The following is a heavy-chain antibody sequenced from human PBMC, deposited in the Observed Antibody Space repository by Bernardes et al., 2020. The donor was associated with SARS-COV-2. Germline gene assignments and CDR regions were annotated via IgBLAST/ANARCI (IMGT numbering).Heavy chain of an antibody. Sequence: SGFTPSKPTQTLTLTCPFSLFSLSPSGVGVGWIRQPPGKALEWLVLIYWDDDKRYSPSLKSRLIITKDTSKNQVVLTMTDMDPVDTATYYCAHRMGGSGWNEGFYDYWGQGSLVTVSS. J-gene: IGHJ4*02. V-gene: IGHV2-5*02. D-gene: IGHD1-1*01. CDR1: LFSLSPSGVG. CDR2: IYWDDDK. CDR3: AHRMGGSGWNEGFYDY.